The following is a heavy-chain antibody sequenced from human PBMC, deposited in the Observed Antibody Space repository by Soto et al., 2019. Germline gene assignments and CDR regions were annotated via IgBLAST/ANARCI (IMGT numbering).Heavy chain of an antibody. CDR2: ISAYNGNT. D-gene: IGHD3-9*01. CDR1: GYTFTSYG. Sequence: ASVKVSCKASGYTFTSYGISWVRQAPGQGLEWMGWISAYNGNTNYAQKLQGRVTMTTDTSTSTAYMELRSLRSDDTAVYYCASGGAKYYDILTGYYFDYWGQGTLVTVSS. J-gene: IGHJ4*02. CDR3: ASGGAKYYDILTGYYFDY. V-gene: IGHV1-18*01.